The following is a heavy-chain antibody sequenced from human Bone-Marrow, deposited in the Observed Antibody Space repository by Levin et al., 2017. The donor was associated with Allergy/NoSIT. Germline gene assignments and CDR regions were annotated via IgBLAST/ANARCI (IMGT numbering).Heavy chain of an antibody. D-gene: IGHD4-17*01. V-gene: IGHV3-53*01. CDR3: ARDRWRVTTGGGGGND. CDR1: GFTVSSNY. J-gene: IGHJ4*02. CDR2: IYRGGNT. Sequence: GGSLRLSCAASGFTVSSNYMSWVRQAPGKGLECVSVIYRGGNTYYADSVKGRFTISRDNSKNTLYLQMNSLRAEDTAVYYCARDRWRVTTGGGGGNDWGQGTQVTVSS.